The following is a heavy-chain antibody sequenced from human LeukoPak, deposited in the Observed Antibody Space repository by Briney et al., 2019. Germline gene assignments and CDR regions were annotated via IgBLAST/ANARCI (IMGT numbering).Heavy chain of an antibody. V-gene: IGHV3-74*01. Sequence: GGSLRLSCAASGFTFSSYWMHWVRHAPGKGLVWVSRINSDGSSTSYADSVKGRFTISRDNAKNTLYLQMNSLRAEDTAVYYCARAYGSGTMDVWGKGTTVTISS. CDR2: INSDGSST. J-gene: IGHJ6*03. CDR3: ARAYGSGTMDV. CDR1: GFTFSSYW. D-gene: IGHD3-10*01.